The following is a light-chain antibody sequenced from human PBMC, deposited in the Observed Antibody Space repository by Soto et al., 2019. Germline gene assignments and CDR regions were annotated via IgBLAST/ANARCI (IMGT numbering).Light chain of an antibody. V-gene: IGKV3-11*01. CDR1: QSVSSY. J-gene: IGKJ2*01. CDR3: QERSDWYA. CDR2: DAS. Sequence: EIVLTQSPATLSLSPGERATLSCRASQSVSSYLAWYQQKPGQAPRLLVYDASNRATGIPVRFSGSGSGTDFNLTISSLEPEDFAVYYCQERSDWYAFGQGTKLELK.